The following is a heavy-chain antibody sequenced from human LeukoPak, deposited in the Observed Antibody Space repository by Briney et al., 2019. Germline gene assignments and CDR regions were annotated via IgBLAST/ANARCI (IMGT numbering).Heavy chain of an antibody. J-gene: IGHJ3*02. CDR2: IRGSGADT. CDR1: GFTFSSYA. D-gene: IGHD3-10*01. Sequence: GGSLRVPCAASGFTFSSYAMSWVRQAPGKGLEWVSAIRGSGADTYYADSVKGRFTISRDNSKNTLNMQMNSLRAEDTAVYYCAKDRGRWAFDIWGQGTMVTVSS. V-gene: IGHV3-23*01. CDR3: AKDRGRWAFDI.